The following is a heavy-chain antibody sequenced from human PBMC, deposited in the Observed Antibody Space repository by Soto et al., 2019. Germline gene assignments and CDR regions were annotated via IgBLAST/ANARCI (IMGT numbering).Heavy chain of an antibody. J-gene: IGHJ4*02. CDR3: ARYSRDFEELFPFDY. D-gene: IGHD3-10*01. CDR1: GFTFSSYA. V-gene: IGHV3-30-3*01. CDR2: ISYDGSNK. Sequence: GGSLRLSCAASGFTFSSYAMHWVRQAPGKGLEWVAVISYDGSNKYYADSVKGRFTISRDNSKNTLYLQMNSLRAEDTAVYYCARYSRDFEELFPFDYRGQGPLVTVS.